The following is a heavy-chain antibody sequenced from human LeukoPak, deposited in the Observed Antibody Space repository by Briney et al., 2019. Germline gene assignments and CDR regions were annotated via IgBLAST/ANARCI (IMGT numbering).Heavy chain of an antibody. Sequence: SETLSLTCTVSGGSISSYYWSWIRQPPGKGLEWIGYIYYSGSTNYNPSLKSRVTISVDTSKNQFSLKLSSVTAADTAVYYCARSIPDYYYDSSGYYYGYWGQGTLVTVSS. D-gene: IGHD3-22*01. CDR3: ARSIPDYYYDSSGYYYGY. CDR1: GGSISSYY. CDR2: IYYSGST. V-gene: IGHV4-59*08. J-gene: IGHJ4*02.